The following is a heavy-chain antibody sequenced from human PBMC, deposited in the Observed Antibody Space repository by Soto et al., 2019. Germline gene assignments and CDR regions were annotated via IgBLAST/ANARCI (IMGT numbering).Heavy chain of an antibody. CDR1: GGSINSGDYY. CDR3: ARDRYYGSGTYYNFYSGMDV. V-gene: IGHV4-30-4*01. J-gene: IGHJ6*02. D-gene: IGHD3-10*01. CDR2: IFHSGST. Sequence: SETLSLTCTVSGGSINSGDYYWTWVRQPPGKGLEWIGNIFHSGSTYYTPSLQSRVTISLDTSKNHFSLKLSSVTPADTAVYYCARDRYYGSGTYYNFYSGMDVWGQGTTVTVS.